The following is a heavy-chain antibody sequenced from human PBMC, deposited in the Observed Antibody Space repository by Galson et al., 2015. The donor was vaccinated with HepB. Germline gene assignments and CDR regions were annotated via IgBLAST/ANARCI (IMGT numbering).Heavy chain of an antibody. V-gene: IGHV1-69*13. CDR1: GGTFSSYA. J-gene: IGHJ6*03. Sequence: SVKVSCKASGGTFSSYAISWVRQAPGQGLEWMGGIIPIFGTANYAQKFQGRATITADESTSTAYMELSSLRSEDTAVYYCASPRTNYYYYYMDVWGKGTTVTVSS. D-gene: IGHD1-14*01. CDR3: ASPRTNYYYYYMDV. CDR2: IIPIFGTA.